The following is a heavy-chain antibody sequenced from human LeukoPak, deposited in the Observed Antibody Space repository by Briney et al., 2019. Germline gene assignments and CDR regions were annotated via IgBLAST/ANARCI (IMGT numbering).Heavy chain of an antibody. CDR1: GFTFSSYA. V-gene: IGHV3-23*01. CDR3: ANDQVVTPKFHVQH. J-gene: IGHJ1*01. Sequence: GGSLRLSCAASGFTFSSYAMNWVRQAPGQGLEWVSSISGSGGCTYYADTVKGRFTISRDNSKNTLYLQMNSLRAEDKAVYRYANDQVVTPKFHVQHWGQGTLVTVSS. D-gene: IGHD4-23*01. CDR2: ISGSGGCT.